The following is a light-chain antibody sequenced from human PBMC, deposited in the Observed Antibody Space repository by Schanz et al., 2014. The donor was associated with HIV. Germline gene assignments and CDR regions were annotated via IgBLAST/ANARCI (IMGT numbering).Light chain of an antibody. V-gene: IGLV1-44*01. CDR2: ATY. J-gene: IGLJ3*02. CDR3: AAWDDSLKGWV. CDR1: SSNIATNA. Sequence: QSVLTQPPSVSGAPGQRVTISCTGSSSNIATNAVNWYQQLPGTAPKLLIYATYNRPSGVPNRFSGSKSANTASLTVSGLQSEDEADYYCAAWDDSLKGWVFGGGTKLTVL.